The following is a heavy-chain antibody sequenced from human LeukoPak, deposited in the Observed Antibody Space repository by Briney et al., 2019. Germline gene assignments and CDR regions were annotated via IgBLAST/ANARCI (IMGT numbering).Heavy chain of an antibody. CDR1: GFTFSSYA. J-gene: IGHJ4*02. V-gene: IGHV3-30*04. D-gene: IGHD3-22*01. CDR2: ISYDGSNK. CDR3: AKDRTPRYYYDSSPPGY. Sequence: PGGSLRLSCAASGFTFSSYAMHWVRQAPGKGLEWVAVISYDGSNKYYADSVKGRFTISRDNSKNTLYLQMNSLRAEDTAVYYCAKDRTPRYYYDSSPPGYWGQGTLVTVSS.